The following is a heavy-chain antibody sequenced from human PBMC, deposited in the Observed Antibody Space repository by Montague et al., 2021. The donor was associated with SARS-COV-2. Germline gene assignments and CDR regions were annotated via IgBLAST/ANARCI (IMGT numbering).Heavy chain of an antibody. V-gene: IGHV4-39*02. D-gene: IGHD4-11*01. CDR3: ARDAYSNYGEGNYFDY. CDR1: GGSISSSSYY. Sequence: SETLSLTCTVSGGSISSSSYYWGWIRQPPGKGLEWIGSIYYSGSTSYNPSLKSRVTMSVDTSKNQFSLKLSSVTAADTAVYYCARDAYSNYGEGNYFDYWGQGTLVTVSS. J-gene: IGHJ4*02. CDR2: IYYSGST.